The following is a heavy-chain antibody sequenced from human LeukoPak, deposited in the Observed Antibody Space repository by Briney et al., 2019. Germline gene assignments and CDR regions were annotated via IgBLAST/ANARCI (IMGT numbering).Heavy chain of an antibody. D-gene: IGHD6-13*01. J-gene: IGHJ4*02. CDR2: ISYDGSNK. Sequence: GGSLRLSCAASGFTFSSYGMHWVRQAPGKGLEGVAVISYDGSNKYYADSVKGRFTISRDNSKNTLYLQMNSLRAEDTAVYYCAKDPHRGYSSSWYYFDYWGQGTLVTVSS. CDR3: AKDPHRGYSSSWYYFDY. V-gene: IGHV3-30*18. CDR1: GFTFSSYG.